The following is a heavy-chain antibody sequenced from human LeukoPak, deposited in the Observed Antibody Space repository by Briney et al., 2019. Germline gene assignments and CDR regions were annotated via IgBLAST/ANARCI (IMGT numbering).Heavy chain of an antibody. CDR2: INPNSGGT. V-gene: IGHV1-2*06. CDR1: GYTFTGYY. J-gene: IGHJ4*02. Sequence: ASVKVSCTASGYTFTGYYMHSVRQAPGQGLEWMGRINPNSGGTNYAYKFQGRVTMTRDTSISTASMELSRLRSDDTAVYYCARGYYDSSGPIDYWGQGTLVTVSS. CDR3: ARGYYDSSGPIDY. D-gene: IGHD3-22*01.